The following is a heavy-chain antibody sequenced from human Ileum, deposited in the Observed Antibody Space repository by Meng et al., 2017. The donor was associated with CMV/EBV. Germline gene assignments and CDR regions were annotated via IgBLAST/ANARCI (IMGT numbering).Heavy chain of an antibody. CDR1: GFSLTTYGAG. CDR3: VRSTYCSGGSCFSENWFDP. CDR2: IDWNDDK. Sequence: SGPTLVKPTQTLTLTCTFSGFSLTTYGAGVGWVRQPPGKALEWLALIDWNDDKRYSPSLKSRLSITKDTSKNEVALTMTNMDPVDTATYYCVRSTYCSGGSCFSENWFDPWGLGTLVTVSS. D-gene: IGHD2-15*01. J-gene: IGHJ5*02. V-gene: IGHV2-5*01.